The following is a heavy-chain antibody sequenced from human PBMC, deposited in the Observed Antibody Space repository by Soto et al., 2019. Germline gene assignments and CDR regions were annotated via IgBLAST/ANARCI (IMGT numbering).Heavy chain of an antibody. D-gene: IGHD6-13*01. CDR1: GFTFSSYG. CDR3: ARDGPLLYSSSWSLDY. Sequence: QVQLVESGGGVVQPGRSLRLSCAASGFTFSSYGMHWVRQAPGKGLEWGAVIWYDGSNKYYADSVKGRFTISRDNSENTLYLQMNSLRAEDTAVYYCARDGPLLYSSSWSLDYWGQGTLVTVSS. J-gene: IGHJ4*02. V-gene: IGHV3-33*01. CDR2: IWYDGSNK.